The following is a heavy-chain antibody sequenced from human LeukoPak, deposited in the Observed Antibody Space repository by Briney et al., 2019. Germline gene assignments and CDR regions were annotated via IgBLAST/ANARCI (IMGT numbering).Heavy chain of an antibody. V-gene: IGHV3-20*04. Sequence: GGSLRLSCATSGIKFVDYGLSWVRRAPGKGLEWLCAINYNGAITDYADSVKGRFTISRDNAKNSLYLRMDSLRAEDTALYYCARDRLGPSFSVSHFDLWGQGTLVTVSS. D-gene: IGHD3-3*02. CDR1: GIKFVDYG. CDR2: INYNGAIT. J-gene: IGHJ4*02. CDR3: ARDRLGPSFSVSHFDL.